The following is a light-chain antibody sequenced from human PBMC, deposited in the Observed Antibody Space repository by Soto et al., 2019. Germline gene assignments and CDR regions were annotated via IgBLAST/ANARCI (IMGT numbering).Light chain of an antibody. CDR3: QQFSSYPLT. J-gene: IGKJ4*01. CDR2: DAS. V-gene: IGKV3-20*01. CDR1: QTVRNNY. Sequence: ELVLTQSPGTLSLSPGERATLSCRASQTVRNNYLAWYQQKPGQAPRLLIYDASSRATGIPDRFSGGGSRTDFTLTISRLEPEYFAVYYCQQFSSYPLTFGGGNKVDIK.